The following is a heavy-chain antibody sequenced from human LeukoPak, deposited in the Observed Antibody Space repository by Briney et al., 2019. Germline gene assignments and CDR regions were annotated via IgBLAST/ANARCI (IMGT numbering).Heavy chain of an antibody. D-gene: IGHD1-26*01. CDR2: INQDGSEK. CDR1: GTTFDSHY. V-gene: IGHV3-7*01. J-gene: IGHJ4*02. CDR3: ASAAGWESAY. Sequence: GWSLRLSCAASGTTFDSHYMTWVRQTPEKGLEWVANINQDGSEKNYVDSVKGRFTISRDNAKKSLYLQMNSLRAEDTAVYYCASAAGWESAYWGQGTLVTVSS.